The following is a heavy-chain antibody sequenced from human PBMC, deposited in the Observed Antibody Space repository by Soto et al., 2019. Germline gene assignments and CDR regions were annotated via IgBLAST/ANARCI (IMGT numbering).Heavy chain of an antibody. CDR1: GGSISSYY. J-gene: IGHJ6*02. D-gene: IGHD3-10*01. CDR2: IYTSGST. Sequence: SETLSLTCTVSGGSISSYYWSWVRQPAGKGLEWIGRIYTSGSTNYNPSLKSRVTMSVDTSKNQFSLKLSSVTAADTAVYYCAREMALLWFGELSNNYYYGMDVWGQGTTVTVSS. V-gene: IGHV4-4*07. CDR3: AREMALLWFGELSNNYYYGMDV.